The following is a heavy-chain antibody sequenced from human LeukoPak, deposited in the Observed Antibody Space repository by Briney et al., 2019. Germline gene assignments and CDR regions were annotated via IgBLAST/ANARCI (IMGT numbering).Heavy chain of an antibody. J-gene: IGHJ3*02. V-gene: IGHV5-51*01. CDR2: IYPADSDT. CDR3: ARLLLYDTDAFDI. Sequence: GESLPHSCKGSRYSHASYWIGCLRQMPAKGLDWMGVIYPADSDTSYRPSFQGQVTISADKSISTAYLQWSSLKASDTAMYYCARLLLYDTDAFDIWGQGTMVTVSS. D-gene: IGHD2-15*01. CDR1: RYSHASYW.